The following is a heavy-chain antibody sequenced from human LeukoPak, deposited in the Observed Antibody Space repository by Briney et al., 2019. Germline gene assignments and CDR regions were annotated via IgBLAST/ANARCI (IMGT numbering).Heavy chain of an antibody. CDR1: GYSSTRYW. D-gene: IGHD5-24*01. J-gene: IGHJ4*02. Sequence: GESLKISCKGSGYSSTRYWIVWVRQMPGKGLEWMGIIYPGDSDTKYSPSFQGQVTISADKSISTAYLQWSSLKASDTAMYYCARQKVEMATTRYFDYWGQGTLVTVSS. CDR3: ARQKVEMATTRYFDY. CDR2: IYPGDSDT. V-gene: IGHV5-51*01.